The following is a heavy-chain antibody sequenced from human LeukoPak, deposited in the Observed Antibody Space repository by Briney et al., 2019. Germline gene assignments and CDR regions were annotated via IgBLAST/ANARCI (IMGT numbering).Heavy chain of an antibody. V-gene: IGHV1-2*02. Sequence: ASVKVSCKASGYTFTVYYMHWVRQAPGQGLKWMGWINPNSGGTKYAQKFQGRVTMTSDTSISTAYMELSRLRSDDTAVYYCARRLGFSGSGSDYWGQGTLVTISS. D-gene: IGHD3-10*01. CDR2: INPNSGGT. CDR1: GYTFTVYY. J-gene: IGHJ4*02. CDR3: ARRLGFSGSGSDY.